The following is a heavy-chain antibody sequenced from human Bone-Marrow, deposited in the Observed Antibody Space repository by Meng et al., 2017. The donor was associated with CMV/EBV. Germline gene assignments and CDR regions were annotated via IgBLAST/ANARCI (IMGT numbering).Heavy chain of an antibody. D-gene: IGHD2-2*02. CDR2: INPNSGGT. Sequence: ASVKVSCKASGYTFTGYYMHWVRQAPGQGLEWMGWINPNSGGTSYAQKFQGRVTMTRDTSISTAYMELSRLRSDDTAVFYCARVYCSTTSCYSLDPWGQGTLVTVSS. J-gene: IGHJ5*02. V-gene: IGHV1-2*02. CDR1: GYTFTGYY. CDR3: ARVYCSTTSCYSLDP.